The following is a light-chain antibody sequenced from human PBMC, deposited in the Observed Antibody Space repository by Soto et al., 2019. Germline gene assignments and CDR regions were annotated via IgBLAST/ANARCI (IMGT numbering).Light chain of an antibody. CDR3: QQYGSSPIT. J-gene: IGKJ5*01. Sequence: EIVLTQSPGTLSLSPGERATLSCRASQSVTNSNLAWYQQKPGQAPRLLISGASSRATGIPDRFSGSGSGTDFPLTISRLEPEDFALYFCQQYGSSPITFAQGTRLEIK. CDR2: GAS. CDR1: QSVTNSN. V-gene: IGKV3-20*01.